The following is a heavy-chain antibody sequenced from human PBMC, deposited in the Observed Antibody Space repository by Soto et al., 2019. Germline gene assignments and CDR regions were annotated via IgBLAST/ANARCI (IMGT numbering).Heavy chain of an antibody. Sequence: SETLSLTCAVSGYSISSGYYWGWIRQPPGKGLEWIGSIYHSGSTYYNPSLKSRVTISVDTSKNQFSLKLSSVTAADTAVYYCARTYIVVPPRGGPGWFDPWGKGTLVTVSS. V-gene: IGHV4-38-2*01. CDR2: IYHSGST. CDR1: GYSISSGYY. J-gene: IGHJ5*02. D-gene: IGHD2-2*01. CDR3: ARTYIVVPPRGGPGWFDP.